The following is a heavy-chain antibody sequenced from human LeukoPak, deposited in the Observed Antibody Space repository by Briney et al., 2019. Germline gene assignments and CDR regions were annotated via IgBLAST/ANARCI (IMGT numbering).Heavy chain of an antibody. Sequence: SSETLSLTCTVSGGSISSSSYYWGWIRQPPGKGLEWIGSIYYSGSTYYNPSLKSRVTISVDTSKNQFSLKLSSVTAADTAVYYCARRRRYCSSTSCYAFDYWGQGTLVTVSS. CDR3: ARRRRYCSSTSCYAFDY. J-gene: IGHJ4*02. CDR1: GGSISSSSYY. D-gene: IGHD2-2*01. V-gene: IGHV4-39*01. CDR2: IYYSGST.